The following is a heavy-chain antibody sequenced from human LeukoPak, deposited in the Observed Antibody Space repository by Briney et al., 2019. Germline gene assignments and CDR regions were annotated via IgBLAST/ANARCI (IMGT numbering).Heavy chain of an antibody. J-gene: IGHJ3*02. Sequence: ASVKVSCKASGYTFTSYDINWVRQATGQGLEWKGWMSPNSDNRGYEQNFQGRVTMTMDTSISTAYMELSSLRSEDTAVYYCAAIMVVTAGVAFNIWGQGTMVTVSS. V-gene: IGHV1-8*01. D-gene: IGHD2-21*02. CDR3: AAIMVVTAGVAFNI. CDR2: MSPNSDNR. CDR1: GYTFTSYD.